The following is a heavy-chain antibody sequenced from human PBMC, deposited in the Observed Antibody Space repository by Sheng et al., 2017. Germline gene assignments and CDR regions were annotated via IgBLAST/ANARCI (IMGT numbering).Heavy chain of an antibody. CDR1: GFTFSNYW. CDR2: ISDDAKST. D-gene: IGHD3-10*01. CDR3: ARGGGYHGSRSYSVFSFNYVDV. Sequence: EVHLVESGGGLVQPGGSLRLSCAASGFTFSNYWMHWVRQAPGQGLMWVSRISDDAKSTTYADPVKGRFTISRDNAKNTLYLQINGLRAEDTAVYYCARGGGYHGSRSYSVFSFNYVDVWGKGTTVIVSS. V-gene: IGHV3-74*03. J-gene: IGHJ6*04.